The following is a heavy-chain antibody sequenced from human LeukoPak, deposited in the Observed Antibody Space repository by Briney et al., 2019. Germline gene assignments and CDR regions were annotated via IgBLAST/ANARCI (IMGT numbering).Heavy chain of an antibody. V-gene: IGHV3-30*02. CDR1: GFTFSSYG. Sequence: GGSLLLSCAASGFTFSSYGMHWVRQAPGKGLEGVAFIRYDGSNKYYADSVKGRFTISRDNSKNTLYLQMNSLRAEDTAVYYCAKDGNYYDSSGKVAFDIWGQGTMVTVSS. D-gene: IGHD3-22*01. CDR3: AKDGNYYDSSGKVAFDI. J-gene: IGHJ3*02. CDR2: IRYDGSNK.